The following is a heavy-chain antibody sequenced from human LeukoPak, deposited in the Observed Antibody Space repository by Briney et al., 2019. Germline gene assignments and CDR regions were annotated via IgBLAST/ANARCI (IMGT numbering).Heavy chain of an antibody. CDR1: GYSFTSYW. Sequence: GESLKISCKGSGYSFTSYWIGWVRQMPGKGLEWMGIIYPGDSDTRYSPSFQGQVTISADKSISTAYLQWSSLKASDTAMYYCARRIGSYYEEKWFDPWGQGTLVTVSS. CDR2: IYPGDSDT. D-gene: IGHD1-26*01. CDR3: ARRIGSYYEEKWFDP. J-gene: IGHJ5*02. V-gene: IGHV5-51*01.